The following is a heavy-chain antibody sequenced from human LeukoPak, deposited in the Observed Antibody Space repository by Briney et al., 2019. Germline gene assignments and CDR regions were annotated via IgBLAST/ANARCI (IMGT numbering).Heavy chain of an antibody. J-gene: IGHJ3*02. D-gene: IGHD4-17*01. V-gene: IGHV3-9*01. CDR2: ISWNSGSI. CDR3: AKGTTVTDDAFDI. CDR1: GFTFDDYA. Sequence: GGSLRLSCAASGFTFDDYAMHWFRQAPGKGLEWVSGISWNSGSIGYADSVKGRFTISRDNAKNSLYLQMNSLRAEDTALYYCAKGTTVTDDAFDIWGQGTMVTVSS.